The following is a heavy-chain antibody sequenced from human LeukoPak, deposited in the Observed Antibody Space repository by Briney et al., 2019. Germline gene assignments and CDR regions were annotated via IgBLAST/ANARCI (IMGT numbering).Heavy chain of an antibody. Sequence: GGSLRLSCAASGFTFSSYWMSWVRQAPGKGLEWVANIKQDGSEKYYVDSVKSRFTISRDNAKNSLYLQMNSLRAEDTAVYYCARENTAVAGTHRFDPWGQGTLVTVSS. D-gene: IGHD6-19*01. CDR1: GFTFSSYW. J-gene: IGHJ5*02. CDR3: ARENTAVAGTHRFDP. V-gene: IGHV3-7*01. CDR2: IKQDGSEK.